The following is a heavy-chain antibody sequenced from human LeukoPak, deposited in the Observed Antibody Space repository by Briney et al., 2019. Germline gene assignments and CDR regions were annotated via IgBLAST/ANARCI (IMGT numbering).Heavy chain of an antibody. J-gene: IGHJ4*02. CDR1: GFTFRSFG. CDR2: INYDGSKQ. V-gene: IGHV3-30*02. CDR3: ARDNYRPTVTTVGFDY. D-gene: IGHD4-17*01. Sequence: QSGGSLRLSCAASGFTFRSFGMHWVRQTPGKGLEWVAFINYDGSKQYYADSVKGRFSISRDSAKNTLYLQMNSLRAEDTAVYYCARDNYRPTVTTVGFDYWGQGTLVTVSS.